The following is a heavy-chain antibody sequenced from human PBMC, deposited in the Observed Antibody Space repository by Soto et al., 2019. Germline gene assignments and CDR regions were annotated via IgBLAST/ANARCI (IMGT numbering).Heavy chain of an antibody. CDR2: VYYSGRT. Sequence: QLQLQESGPGLVKPSETLSLTCTVSGGSISSSNYYWGWIRQPPGKGLEWIGSVYYSGRTSYNSSLKSRVTISVDTSKNQFSLRLSSVTAADTAVYYYASQTLGAFDIWGQGTMFTVSS. CDR1: GGSISSSNYY. D-gene: IGHD3-16*01. CDR3: ASQTLGAFDI. J-gene: IGHJ3*02. V-gene: IGHV4-39*01.